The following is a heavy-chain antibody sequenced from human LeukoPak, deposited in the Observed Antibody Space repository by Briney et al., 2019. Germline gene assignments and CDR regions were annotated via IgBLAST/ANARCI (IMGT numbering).Heavy chain of an antibody. CDR3: ARVPREAAAGWFDP. Sequence: GASVKVSCKASGYTFTSYAMNWVRQAPGQGLEWMGWINPNSGGTNYAQKFQGRVTMTRDTSISTAYMELSRLRSDDTAVYYCARVPREAAAGWFDPWGQGTLVTVSS. CDR1: GYTFTSYA. CDR2: INPNSGGT. J-gene: IGHJ5*02. V-gene: IGHV1-2*02. D-gene: IGHD6-13*01.